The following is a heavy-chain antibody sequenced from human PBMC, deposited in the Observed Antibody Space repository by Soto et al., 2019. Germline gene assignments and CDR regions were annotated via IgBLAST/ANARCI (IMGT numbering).Heavy chain of an antibody. CDR1: GLTFSSYG. V-gene: IGHV3-33*01. CDR3: ARILGYCSGGSCDYGMDV. J-gene: IGHJ6*02. D-gene: IGHD2-15*01. Sequence: QVQLVESGGGVVQPGRSLRLSCAASGLTFSSYGMHWVRQAPGKGLEWVAVIWYDGSNKYYADSVKGRFTISRDNSKNTLYLQMISLRAEDTAVYYCARILGYCSGGSCDYGMDVWGQGTTVTVSS. CDR2: IWYDGSNK.